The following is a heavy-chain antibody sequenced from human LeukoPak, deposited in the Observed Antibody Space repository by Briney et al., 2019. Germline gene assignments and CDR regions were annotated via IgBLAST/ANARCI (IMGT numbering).Heavy chain of an antibody. CDR3: ARHYYDSSGYYIDY. CDR1: GFTFSDYY. J-gene: IGHJ4*02. CDR2: ISSSSSYT. D-gene: IGHD3-22*01. Sequence: GGSLRLSCAASGFTFSDYYMSWIRQAPGKGLEWVSYISSSSSYTNYADSVKGRFTISRDNAKNSLHLQMNSLRAEDTAVYYCARHYYDSSGYYIDYWGQGTLVTVSS. V-gene: IGHV3-11*03.